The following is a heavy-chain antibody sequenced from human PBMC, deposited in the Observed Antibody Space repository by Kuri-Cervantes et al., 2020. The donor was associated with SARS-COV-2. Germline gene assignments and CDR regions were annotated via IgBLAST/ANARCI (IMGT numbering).Heavy chain of an antibody. Sequence: GESLKISCATSGFVFSDFGMHWVRQAPGKGLEWVAHIWHDGTNNKYADSVRGRFTVSRDNSKNTLYLQMTSLTVEDTAVYYCARPTTSSNFFDYWGQGALVTVSS. CDR1: GFVFSDFG. V-gene: IGHV3-33*08. CDR2: IWHDGTNN. CDR3: ARPTTSSNFFDY. D-gene: IGHD4-11*01. J-gene: IGHJ4*02.